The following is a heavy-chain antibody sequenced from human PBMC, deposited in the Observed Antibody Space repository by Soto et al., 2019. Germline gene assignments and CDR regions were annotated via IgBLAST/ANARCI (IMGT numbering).Heavy chain of an antibody. J-gene: IGHJ5*02. V-gene: IGHV2-5*02. D-gene: IGHD2-15*01. CDR3: AHRLGYCSGGSCWPKYNLFDP. Sequence: SGPTLVNPTQTLTLTCTFSGFSLSTSGVGVGWIRQPPGKALEWLALIYWDDDKRYSPSLKSRLTITKDTSKNQVVLTMTNMDPVDTATYYCAHRLGYCSGGSCWPKYNLFDPWGQGTLVTVSS. CDR2: IYWDDDK. CDR1: GFSLSTSGVG.